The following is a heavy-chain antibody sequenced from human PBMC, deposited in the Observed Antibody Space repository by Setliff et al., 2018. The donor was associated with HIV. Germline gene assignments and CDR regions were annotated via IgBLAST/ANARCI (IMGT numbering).Heavy chain of an antibody. CDR3: ARGHHFYWYFDL. Sequence: ASVKVSCKASGYSFTTYGISWVRQAPGQGLEWVGWISVYNGQTHYAQKVRDRITVTMDIPKDTAYMELRGLTPDDTAVYYCARGHHFYWYFDLWGPGTLVTVSS. CDR2: ISVYNGQT. V-gene: IGHV1-18*01. J-gene: IGHJ2*01. CDR1: GYSFTTYG.